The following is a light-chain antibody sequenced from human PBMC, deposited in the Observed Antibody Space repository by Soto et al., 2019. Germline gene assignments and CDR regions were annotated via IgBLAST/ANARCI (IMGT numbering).Light chain of an antibody. Sequence: EIVLTQSPVTLSLSPGERATLSCRASQSVSSYLAWYQQKPGQAPRLLIYDASTRATGIPARFSGSGSGTDFTLTISSLQPEDIAVYYCHQRSSWPPVTFGQGTRLEI. J-gene: IGKJ5*01. V-gene: IGKV3-11*01. CDR3: HQRSSWPPVT. CDR2: DAS. CDR1: QSVSSY.